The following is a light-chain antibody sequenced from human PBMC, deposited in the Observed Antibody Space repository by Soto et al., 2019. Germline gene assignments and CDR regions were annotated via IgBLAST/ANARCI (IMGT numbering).Light chain of an antibody. V-gene: IGKV3-11*01. CDR3: QQRSNWPWT. J-gene: IGKJ4*01. Sequence: EIVLTQSPATLSLSPGERATLSCRASQSVSSYLAWYQQEPGQAPRLLIYDTSNRATGIPARSSGSGSGTDFTLTISSLEPEDFAVYYCQQRSNWPWTFGGGTKVEIK. CDR1: QSVSSY. CDR2: DTS.